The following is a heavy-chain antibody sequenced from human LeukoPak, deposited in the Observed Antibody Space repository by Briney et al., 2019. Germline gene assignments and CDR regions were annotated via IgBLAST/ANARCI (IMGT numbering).Heavy chain of an antibody. J-gene: IGHJ4*02. CDR1: GYTFTGYY. Sequence: ASVKVSCKASGYTFTGYYMHWVRQAPGQGLEWMGRINPNSGGTNYAQKFQGRVTMTRDTSISTAYMDLSMLRSDDTAVYHCAREPLDSSSWSYYFDYWGQGTLVTVSS. CDR2: INPNSGGT. D-gene: IGHD6-13*01. CDR3: AREPLDSSSWSYYFDY. V-gene: IGHV1-2*06.